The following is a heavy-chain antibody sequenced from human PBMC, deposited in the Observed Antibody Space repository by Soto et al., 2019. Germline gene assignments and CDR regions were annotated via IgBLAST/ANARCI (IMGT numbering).Heavy chain of an antibody. CDR3: AKGNGAAGGSGAYIHS. Sequence: QLLESGGGLVQPGGSLRLSCATSGFTFRSYAMSWVRQAPGKGLEWVSTITSSGGNTFYAGSVKGRFTISRDNSKSMLSTHVKSMKAEDTSIYSCAKGNGAAGGSGAYIHSWGQGTLVTVSS. CDR1: GFTFRSYA. CDR2: ITSSGGNT. J-gene: IGHJ4*02. V-gene: IGHV3-23*01. D-gene: IGHD2-15*01.